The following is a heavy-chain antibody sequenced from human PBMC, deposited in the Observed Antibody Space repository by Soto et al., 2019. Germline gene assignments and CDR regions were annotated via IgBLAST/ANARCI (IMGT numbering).Heavy chain of an antibody. D-gene: IGHD1-1*01. V-gene: IGHV4-59*08. CDR2: IYYSGST. Sequence: SETLSLTCSVSGGSINGYYWSWIRQPPGKGLEWIGYIYYSGSTNYTPSLKSRVTISVDRAKNQFSLKLSSVTAADTAVYYCARRYGYSFDYWGQGTLVTVSS. CDR3: ARRYGYSFDY. J-gene: IGHJ4*02. CDR1: GGSINGYY.